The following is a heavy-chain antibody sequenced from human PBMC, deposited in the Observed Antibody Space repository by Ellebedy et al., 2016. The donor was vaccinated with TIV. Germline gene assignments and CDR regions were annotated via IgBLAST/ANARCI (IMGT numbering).Heavy chain of an antibody. CDR2: IIPIFGTA. V-gene: IGHV1-69*13. CDR1: GYTFTSYG. J-gene: IGHJ6*02. D-gene: IGHD2-2*01. Sequence: AASVKVSCKASGYTFTSYGISWVRQAPGQGLEWMGGIIPIFGTANYAQKFQGRVTISADESTSTAYMEVRSLSSEDTAVHYCARSIERIVVVATSMESKLHFYYYGMDVWGQGTTVTVSS. CDR3: ARSIERIVVVATSMESKLHFYYYGMDV.